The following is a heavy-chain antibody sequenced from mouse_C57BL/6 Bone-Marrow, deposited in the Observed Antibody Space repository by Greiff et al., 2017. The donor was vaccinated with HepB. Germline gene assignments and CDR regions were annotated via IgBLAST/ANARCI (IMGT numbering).Heavy chain of an antibody. CDR3: ARVGAWVLDY. CDR1: GYSITSGYY. V-gene: IGHV3-6*01. Sequence: ESGPGLVKPSQSLSLTCSVTGYSITSGYYWNWIRQFPGNKLEWMGYISYDGSNNYNPSLKNRISITRDTSKNQFFLKLNSVTTEDTATYYCARVGAWVLDYWGQGTTLTVSS. D-gene: IGHD4-1*01. J-gene: IGHJ2*01. CDR2: ISYDGSN.